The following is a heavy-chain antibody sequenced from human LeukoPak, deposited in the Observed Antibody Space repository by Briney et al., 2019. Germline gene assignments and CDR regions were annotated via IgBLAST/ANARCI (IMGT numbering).Heavy chain of an antibody. V-gene: IGHV3-21*01. CDR1: GFTFSSYS. J-gene: IGHJ4*02. CDR3: AKEGTTTVTKGFDY. D-gene: IGHD4-17*01. CDR2: ISTTSSFI. Sequence: GGSLRLSCAASGFTFSSYSMNWVRQTPGKGLEWVSSISTTSSFIYYADSVKGRFTISRDNAKNSLYLQMNSLRVEDTAVYYCAKEGTTTVTKGFDYWGQGTLVTVSS.